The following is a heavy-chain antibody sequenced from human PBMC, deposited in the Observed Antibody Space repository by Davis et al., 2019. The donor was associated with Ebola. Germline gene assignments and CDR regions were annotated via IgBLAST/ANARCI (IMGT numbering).Heavy chain of an antibody. V-gene: IGHV1-18*01. CDR2: ISAYNGQI. D-gene: IGHD6-13*01. CDR1: GYTFTSYG. Sequence: AASVKVSCKTSGYTFTSYGISWLRQAPGQGLEWMGWISAYNGQIKYAQKFEGRVTMTTDTSTNTGYMELRSLKSDDTAMYYCAKDSSSWAYYDSAGYPFDHWGQGTLVTVSS. J-gene: IGHJ4*02. CDR3: AKDSSSWAYYDSAGYPFDH.